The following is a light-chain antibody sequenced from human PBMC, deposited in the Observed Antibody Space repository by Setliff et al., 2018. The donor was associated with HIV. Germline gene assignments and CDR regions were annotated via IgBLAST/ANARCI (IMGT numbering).Light chain of an antibody. Sequence: QSALTQPASVSGSPGQSSTISCTGTRSDTGTYDLVSRYRQYPGKAPKLIIYEVNRRPAGVSDRLSGSKSGNTASLTISGLRAEDEATYYCCSYTSSTTYVFGTGTKVTVL. J-gene: IGLJ1*01. V-gene: IGLV2-23*02. CDR2: EVN. CDR1: RSDTGTYDL. CDR3: CSYTSSTTYV.